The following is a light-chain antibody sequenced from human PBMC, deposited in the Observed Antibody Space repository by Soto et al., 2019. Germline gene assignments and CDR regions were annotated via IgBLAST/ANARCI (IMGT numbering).Light chain of an antibody. J-gene: IGLJ2*01. CDR1: SSDGGTYNL. Sequence: QSALTQPASVSGSPGQSITIPCTGSSSDGGTYNLVSWYQQHPGKAPKFMIYEGSKRPSGVSNRFSGSKSGNTASLTISGLQAEDEADYYCCSYAGSSTFEVFGGGTKVTVL. CDR3: CSYAGSSTFEV. V-gene: IGLV2-23*03. CDR2: EGS.